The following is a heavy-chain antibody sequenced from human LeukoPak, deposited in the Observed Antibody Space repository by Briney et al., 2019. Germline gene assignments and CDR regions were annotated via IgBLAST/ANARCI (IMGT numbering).Heavy chain of an antibody. CDR1: GFTLSNHW. Sequence: GGSLRLSCAASGFTLSNHWMTWVRQVPGRGPEWVANVNRDGSETYYLDSVKGRFTISRDNAKSSLYLQMNSLRAEDTALYYRVRNNAMDVWGQGTAVIVSS. V-gene: IGHV3-7*03. CDR2: VNRDGSET. D-gene: IGHD2-8*01. J-gene: IGHJ6*02. CDR3: VRNNAMDV.